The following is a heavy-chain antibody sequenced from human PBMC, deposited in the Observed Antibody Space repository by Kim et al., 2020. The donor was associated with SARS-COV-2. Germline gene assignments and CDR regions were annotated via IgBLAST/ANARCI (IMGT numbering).Heavy chain of an antibody. J-gene: IGHJ4*02. Sequence: SGSTNSAPSHKSRVTISVDTSKNQFSLKLSSVTASDTAVYYCARGAPFDYWGQGTLVTVSS. V-gene: IGHV4-59*09. CDR2: SGST. CDR3: ARGAPFDY.